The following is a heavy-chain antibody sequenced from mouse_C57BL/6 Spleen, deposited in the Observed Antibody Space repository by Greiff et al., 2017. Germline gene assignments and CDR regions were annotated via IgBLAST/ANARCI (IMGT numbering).Heavy chain of an antibody. CDR3: ARDSSGYGAY. V-gene: IGHV1-55*01. Sequence: QVQLKQSGAELVKPGASVKMSCKASGYTFTSYWITWVKQRPGQGLEWIGDIYPGSGSTNYNEKFKSKATLTVDTSSSTAYMQLISLTSEDSAVYYCARDSSGYGAYWGQGTLVTVSA. J-gene: IGHJ3*01. CDR2: IYPGSGST. D-gene: IGHD3-2*02. CDR1: GYTFTSYW.